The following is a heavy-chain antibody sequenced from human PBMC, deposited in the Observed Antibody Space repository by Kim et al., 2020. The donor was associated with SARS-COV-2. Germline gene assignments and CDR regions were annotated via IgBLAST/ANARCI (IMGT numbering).Heavy chain of an antibody. V-gene: IGHV4-34*01. CDR1: GGSFSGYY. D-gene: IGHD3-22*01. CDR3: ATKYYYDSSGYYY. CDR2: INHSGST. J-gene: IGHJ4*02. Sequence: SETLSLTCAVYGGSFSGYYWSWIRQPPGKGLEWIGEINHSGSTNYNPSLKSRVTISVDTSKNQFSLKLSSVTAADTAVYYCATKYYYDSSGYYYWGQGTL.